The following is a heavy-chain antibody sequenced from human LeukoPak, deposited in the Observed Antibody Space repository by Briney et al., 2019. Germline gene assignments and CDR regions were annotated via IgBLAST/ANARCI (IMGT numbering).Heavy chain of an antibody. D-gene: IGHD4-17*01. CDR2: ISSSSSYI. CDR3: ARGNIYGDYPSEFDY. V-gene: IGHV3-21*01. Sequence: GGSLRLSCAASGFTFSSYSMNWVRQAPGKGLEWVSSISSSSSYIYYADTVKGRFTISRDNAKNSLYLQTNSLRAEDTAVYYCARGNIYGDYPSEFDYWGQGTLVTVSS. CDR1: GFTFSSYS. J-gene: IGHJ4*02.